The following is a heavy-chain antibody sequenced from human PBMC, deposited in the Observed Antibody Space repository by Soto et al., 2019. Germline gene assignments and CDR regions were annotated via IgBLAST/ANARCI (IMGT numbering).Heavy chain of an antibody. CDR2: IWYDGSNK. CDR3: ARSAAAGTYFDY. J-gene: IGHJ4*02. V-gene: IGHV3-33*01. D-gene: IGHD6-13*01. CDR1: GFTFSSYG. Sequence: QVQLVESGGGVVQPGRSLRLSCAASGFTFSSYGMHWVRQAPGKGLEWVAVIWYDGSNKYYADSVKGRFTISRDNSKNTLDLQMNSLRAEDTAVYDCARSAAAGTYFDYWGQGTLVTVSS.